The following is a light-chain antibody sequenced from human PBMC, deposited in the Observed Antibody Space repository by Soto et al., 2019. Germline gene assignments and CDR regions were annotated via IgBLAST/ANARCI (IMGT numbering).Light chain of an antibody. V-gene: IGKV3-20*01. CDR1: HSVSSSY. J-gene: IGKJ1*01. CDR2: GAS. Sequence: EIVLTQSPGTLSLSPGERATHSCRASHSVSSSYLAWYQQKPGQAPRLLIYGASSRATGIPDRFSGSASGTDFTLTISRLEPEDFAVYYCQQYGSSPPWTFGQGTKVEIK. CDR3: QQYGSSPPWT.